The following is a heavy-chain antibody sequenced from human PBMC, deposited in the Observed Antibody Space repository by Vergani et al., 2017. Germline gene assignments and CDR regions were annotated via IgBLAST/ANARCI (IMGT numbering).Heavy chain of an antibody. J-gene: IGHJ4*02. Sequence: QVQLQESGPGLVKPSETLSLTCTVSGDPVISTDYHWGWIRHPPGKGLEWIGSMNYSGSTSYNPTLESRISISFETPKNQFSLRLTSVTAADTAVYYCASRRGACRAAYCHSYDFWGPGTLVGVSS. CDR1: GDPVISTDYH. CDR2: MNYSGST. V-gene: IGHV4-39*01. CDR3: ASRRGACRAAYCHSYDF. D-gene: IGHD2-15*01.